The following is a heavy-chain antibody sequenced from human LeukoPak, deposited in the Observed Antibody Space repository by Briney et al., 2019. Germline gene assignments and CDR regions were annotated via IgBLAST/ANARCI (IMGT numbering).Heavy chain of an antibody. CDR3: ARDIAVAGYGY. V-gene: IGHV3-11*01. J-gene: IGHJ4*02. CDR2: ISSSGSTI. D-gene: IGHD6-19*01. CDR1: GFTFTNYW. Sequence: GGSLRLSCAASGFTFTNYWMSWVRQAPGKGLEWVSYISSSGSTIYYADSVKGRFTISRDNAKNSLYLQMNSLRAEDTAVYYCARDIAVAGYGYWGQGTLVTVSS.